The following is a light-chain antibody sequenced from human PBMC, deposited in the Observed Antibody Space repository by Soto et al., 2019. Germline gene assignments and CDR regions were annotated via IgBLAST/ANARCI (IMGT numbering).Light chain of an antibody. J-gene: IGKJ3*01. V-gene: IGKV1-33*01. CDR3: QQYDNLPPLIT. Sequence: DIPMTQSPSSLSASVGDRVTITCQASQDNSNYLNWYQQKPGKAPKLLIYDASNLETGGPSRFSGSGSWTDFTFTISSLQHEDIATYYCQQYDNLPPLITFGPGTKVDIK. CDR2: DAS. CDR1: QDNSNY.